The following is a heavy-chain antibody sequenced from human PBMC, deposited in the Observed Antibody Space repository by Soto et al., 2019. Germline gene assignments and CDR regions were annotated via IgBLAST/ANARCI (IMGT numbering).Heavy chain of an antibody. CDR1: GFTFSSYW. Sequence: ELQLVQSGGGLVQPGGSLRLSCAASGFTFSSYWMNWVRQVPGKGLVWVSRISNEGSSTAYGDSVRGRFTISRDNAKNSLYLQMNRLRVEYTAVYYCALLGGSVPVQGSVRAEDGFDMWGQGTMVTVSS. J-gene: IGHJ3*02. V-gene: IGHV3-74*01. CDR2: ISNEGSST. D-gene: IGHD3-16*01. CDR3: ALLGGSVPVQGSVRAEDGFDM.